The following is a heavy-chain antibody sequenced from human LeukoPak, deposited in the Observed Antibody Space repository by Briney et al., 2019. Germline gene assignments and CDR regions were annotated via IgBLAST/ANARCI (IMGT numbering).Heavy chain of an antibody. D-gene: IGHD3-10*01. CDR1: GFTFSSYW. J-gene: IGHJ6*02. CDR2: FNSDGSSI. Sequence: GGSLRLSCAASGFTFSSYWMHWVRQAPGKGLVWVSRFNSDGSSITYADSVKGRFTISRDNAKNTLYLQMNSLRAEDTAVYFCARDYGRSRDYGMDVWGQGTTVTVSS. CDR3: ARDYGRSRDYGMDV. V-gene: IGHV3-74*01.